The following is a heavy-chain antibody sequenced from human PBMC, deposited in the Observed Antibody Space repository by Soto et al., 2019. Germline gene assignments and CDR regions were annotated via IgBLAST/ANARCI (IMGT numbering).Heavy chain of an antibody. D-gene: IGHD3-10*01. J-gene: IGHJ3*02. CDR1: GYTFIGHG. V-gene: IGHV1-18*01. CDR2: MSAYNGNA. CDR3: ARGSVRFGELYDPFAT. Sequence: QVQLVQSGVEVMKPGASVKVSCKASGYTFIGHGISWWRQAAGQGIEWLGWMSAYNGNANYAQKFQDRVTLTRDTSTSTAHMELRSLRSDDTAVYYCARGSVRFGELYDPFATWGQGTMLIVSS.